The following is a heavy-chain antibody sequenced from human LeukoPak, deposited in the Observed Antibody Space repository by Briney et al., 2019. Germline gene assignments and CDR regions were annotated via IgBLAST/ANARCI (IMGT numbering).Heavy chain of an antibody. J-gene: IGHJ4*02. Sequence: SETLSLTCAVYGGSFSGYYWSWIRQPPGKGLEWIGEIKHSGSTNYNPSLKSRVTISVDTSKNQFSLKLSSVTAADTAVYYCASGLVSDYYDSSGYPLDYWGQGTLVTVSS. D-gene: IGHD3-22*01. V-gene: IGHV4-34*01. CDR1: GGSFSGYY. CDR2: IKHSGST. CDR3: ASGLVSDYYDSSGYPLDY.